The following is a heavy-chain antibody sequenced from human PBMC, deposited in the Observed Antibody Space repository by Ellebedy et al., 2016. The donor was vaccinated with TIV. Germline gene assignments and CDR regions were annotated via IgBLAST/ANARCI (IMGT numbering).Heavy chain of an antibody. CDR3: ARVGGSYSRHFDY. CDR1: GGSISSYY. V-gene: IGHV4-59*01. Sequence: MPSETLSLTCTVSGGSISSYYWSWIRQPPGKGLEWIGYIYYSGSTNYNPSLKSRVTISVDTSKNQFSLKLSSVTAADTAVYYCARVGGSYSRHFDYWGQGTLVTVSS. CDR2: IYYSGST. J-gene: IGHJ4*02. D-gene: IGHD1-26*01.